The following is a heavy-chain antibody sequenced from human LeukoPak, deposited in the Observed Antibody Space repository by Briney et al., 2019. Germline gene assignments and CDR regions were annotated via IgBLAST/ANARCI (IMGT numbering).Heavy chain of an antibody. CDR2: IKNKAVGETT. J-gene: IGHJ4*02. CDR1: GFTFTKAW. D-gene: IGHD4-11*01. CDR3: TTEYSYSYYFDY. V-gene: IGHV3-15*01. Sequence: GGSLRLSCVASGFTFTKAWMSWVRQSPGKGLEWVGRIKNKAVGETTDYAAPVKGRFTISRDDSTNTLYLQMNSLKTEDTAIYYCTTEYSYSYYFDYWGRGTLVTVSS.